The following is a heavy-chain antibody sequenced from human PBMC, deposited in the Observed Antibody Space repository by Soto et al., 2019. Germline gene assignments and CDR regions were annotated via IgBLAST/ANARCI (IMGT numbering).Heavy chain of an antibody. CDR1: GGSFSGYY. CDR2: INHSGST. CDR3: ARGRIQLDY. Sequence: TSETLSLTCAVYGGSFSGYYWSWIRQPPGKGLEWIGEINHSGSTNYNPSLKSRVTISVDTSKNQFSLKLSSVTAADTAVYYCARGRIQLDYWGQRTLVTVSS. V-gene: IGHV4-34*01. D-gene: IGHD5-18*01. J-gene: IGHJ4*02.